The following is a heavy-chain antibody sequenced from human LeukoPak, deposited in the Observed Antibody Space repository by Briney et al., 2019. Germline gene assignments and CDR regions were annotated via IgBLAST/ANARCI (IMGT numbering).Heavy chain of an antibody. Sequence: GGSLRLSCAASGFTFDDYAMHWVRQAPGKGLEWVAVISYDGSNKYYADSVKGRFTISRDNSKNTLYLQMNSLRAEDTAVYYCARVRWFGELWFDYRGQGTLVTVSS. D-gene: IGHD3-10*01. CDR3: ARVRWFGELWFDY. V-gene: IGHV3-30-3*01. CDR1: GFTFDDYA. CDR2: ISYDGSNK. J-gene: IGHJ4*02.